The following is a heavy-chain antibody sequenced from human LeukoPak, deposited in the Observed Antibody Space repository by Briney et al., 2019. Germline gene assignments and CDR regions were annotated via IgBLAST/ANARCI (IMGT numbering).Heavy chain of an antibody. D-gene: IGHD3-3*01. CDR1: GFTFSSYS. Sequence: GGPLRLSCAASGFTFSSYSMNWVRQAPGKGLEWVSYISSSSSTIYYADSVKGRFTISRDNAKNSLYLQMNSLRAEDTAVYYCARGRPYYDFWSGYYTPWYYYYYMDVWGKGTTVTVSS. V-gene: IGHV3-48*01. CDR2: ISSSSSTI. CDR3: ARGRPYYDFWSGYYTPWYYYYYMDV. J-gene: IGHJ6*03.